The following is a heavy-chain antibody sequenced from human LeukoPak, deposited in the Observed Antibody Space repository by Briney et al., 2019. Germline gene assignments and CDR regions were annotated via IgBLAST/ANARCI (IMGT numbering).Heavy chain of an antibody. Sequence: ASVKLSCKASGSTFTGYYMHWVRQSPGQRPEWMGIINPSGGSTSYAQKLQGRVTMTTDTSTSTAYMELRSLRSDDTAVYYCARDLVTMVRGVISWHWFDPWGQGTLVTVSS. CDR3: ARDLVTMVRGVISWHWFDP. V-gene: IGHV1-46*01. CDR2: INPSGGST. D-gene: IGHD3-10*01. CDR1: GSTFTGYY. J-gene: IGHJ5*02.